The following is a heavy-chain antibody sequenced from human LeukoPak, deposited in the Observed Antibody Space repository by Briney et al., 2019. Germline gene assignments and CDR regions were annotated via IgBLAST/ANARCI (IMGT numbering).Heavy chain of an antibody. V-gene: IGHV3-30*18. Sequence: GGSLRLSCAASGFTFSGYGMHWVRQAPGKGLEWVAVISYDGSNKYYADSVKGRFTISRDNSKNTLYLQMNSLRAEDTAVYYCAKLLGLEYCSGGSCYSGVAFFDYWGQGTLVTVSS. CDR2: ISYDGSNK. CDR1: GFTFSGYG. CDR3: AKLLGLEYCSGGSCYSGVAFFDY. D-gene: IGHD2-15*01. J-gene: IGHJ4*02.